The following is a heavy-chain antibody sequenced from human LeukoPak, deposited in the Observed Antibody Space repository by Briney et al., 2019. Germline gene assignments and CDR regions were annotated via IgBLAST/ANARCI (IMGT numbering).Heavy chain of an antibody. V-gene: IGHV1-8*01. J-gene: IGHJ4*02. CDR3: ARGSRGRWSSSWYR. CDR2: MNPNSGNT. D-gene: IGHD6-13*01. Sequence: ASVKVSCKASGYTFTSYDINWVRQATGQGLEWMGWMNPNSGNTGYAQKFLGRVTMTRNTSISTAYMELSSLRSEDTAVYYCARGSRGRWSSSWYRWGQGTLVTVSS. CDR1: GYTFTSYD.